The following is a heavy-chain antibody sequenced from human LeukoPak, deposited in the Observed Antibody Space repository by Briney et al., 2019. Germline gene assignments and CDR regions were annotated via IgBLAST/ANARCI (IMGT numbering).Heavy chain of an antibody. D-gene: IGHD3-22*01. J-gene: IGHJ4*02. CDR2: ITGNGGST. CDR3: AKTNYFDSSGSYYFAY. Sequence: GGSLRLSCAASGYTFSDSAMTWVRQAPGKGLEWLLTITGNGGSTHYADSVKGRFIISRDNSKNTLYLQMNSLRAEDTAVYYCAKTNYFDSSGSYYFAYWGQGTLVPVSS. CDR1: GYTFSDSA. V-gene: IGHV3-23*01.